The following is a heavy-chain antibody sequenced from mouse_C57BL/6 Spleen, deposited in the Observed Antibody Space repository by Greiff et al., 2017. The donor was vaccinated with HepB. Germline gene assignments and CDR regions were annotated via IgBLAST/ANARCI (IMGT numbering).Heavy chain of an antibody. J-gene: IGHJ3*01. CDR3: VRGTFAY. Sequence: EVQLVESGGGLVQPKGSLKLSCAASGFSFNTYAMNWVRQGPGKGLEWVARIRSKSNNYATYYADSVKDRFTISRDDSESMLYMQMNNLETEDTAMYYCVRGTFAYWGQGTLVTVSA. CDR2: IRSKSNNYAT. CDR1: GFSFNTYA. D-gene: IGHD3-3*01. V-gene: IGHV10-1*01.